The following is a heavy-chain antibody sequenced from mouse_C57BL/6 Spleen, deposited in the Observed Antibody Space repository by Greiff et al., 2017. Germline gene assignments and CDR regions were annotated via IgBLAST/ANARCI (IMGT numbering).Heavy chain of an antibody. D-gene: IGHD1-1*01. J-gene: IGHJ1*03. CDR2: INPGDGDT. CDR3: ATYYYGSSWGYFDV. V-gene: IGHV1-82*01. Sequence: QVQLQQSGPELVKPGASVKISCKASGYAFSSSWMNWVKQRPGKGLEWIGRINPGDGDTNYNGKFKGKATLTADKSSSTAYMQLSSLTSEDSAVYFCATYYYGSSWGYFDVWGTGTTVTVSS. CDR1: GYAFSSSW.